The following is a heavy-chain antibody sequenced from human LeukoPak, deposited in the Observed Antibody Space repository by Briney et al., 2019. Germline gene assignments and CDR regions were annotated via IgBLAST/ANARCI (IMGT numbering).Heavy chain of an antibody. CDR2: INKDGGEK. CDR1: GFTFSSYW. CDR3: ARGFAGVPAAGRGYYSSTGMDF. J-gene: IGHJ6*04. V-gene: IGHV3-7*03. Sequence: PGGSLRLSCAASGFTFSSYWMSWVRQAPGKGLEWVANINKDGGEKYYVDSVKGRFTISRDNAKNSLYLQMNSLRAEDTAVYYCARGFAGVPAAGRGYYSSTGMDFWGKGPRVPVSS. D-gene: IGHD6-13*01.